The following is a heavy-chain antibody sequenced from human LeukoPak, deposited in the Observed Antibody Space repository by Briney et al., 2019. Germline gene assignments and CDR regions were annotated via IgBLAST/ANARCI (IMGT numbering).Heavy chain of an antibody. V-gene: IGHV3-74*01. Sequence: GGSLRLSCIASGFSFSGHWMHWARQLPGKGRVWVSRIGPTGSTTSYADSVKGRFTVSRDNAKNTLYLQVNNLRAEDTAVYYCARGPNSNWSGLDFWGQGTLLTVSS. CDR1: GFSFSGHW. CDR2: IGPTGSTT. CDR3: ARGPNSNWSGLDF. D-gene: IGHD6-6*01. J-gene: IGHJ4*02.